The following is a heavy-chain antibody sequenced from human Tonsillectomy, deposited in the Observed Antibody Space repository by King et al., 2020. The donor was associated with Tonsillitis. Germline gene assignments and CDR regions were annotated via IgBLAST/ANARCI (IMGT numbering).Heavy chain of an antibody. J-gene: IGHJ4*02. CDR1: GFTFSSYG. D-gene: IGHD1-20*01. CDR3: AREAYNCHGVNY. Sequence: VQLVESGGGVVQPGRSLRLSCAASGFTFSSYGMHWVRQAPGKGLEWVAVIWYDGSNKYYADSVKGRFTISRANSKYTLFLQMNSLRADDTAVYYCAREAYNCHGVNYWGQGTLVTVSS. V-gene: IGHV3-33*01. CDR2: IWYDGSNK.